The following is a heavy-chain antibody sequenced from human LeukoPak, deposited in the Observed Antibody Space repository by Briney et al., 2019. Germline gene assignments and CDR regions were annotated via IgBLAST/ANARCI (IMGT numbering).Heavy chain of an antibody. CDR2: IKTDESVT. CDR1: GFTFKSQW. CDR3: VRGISMDV. V-gene: IGHV3-74*01. Sequence: GGSLRLSCAVSGFTFKSQWMHWVRQAPGKGLVWVSRIKTDESVTNYADSVEGRSTISSDNAKNTLHLQMNSLRVDDTAVYYCVRGISMDVWGQGTTVTVSS. J-gene: IGHJ6*02.